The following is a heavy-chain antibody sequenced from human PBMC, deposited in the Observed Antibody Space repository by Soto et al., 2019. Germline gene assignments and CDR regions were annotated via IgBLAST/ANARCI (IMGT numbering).Heavy chain of an antibody. CDR2: IKKKTDGGTT. V-gene: IGHV3-15*01. CDR1: GFTFSDAW. J-gene: IGHJ4*02. D-gene: IGHD6-19*01. Sequence: EVQLVESGGGLVKPGGSLRLSCAASGFTFSDAWMSWVRQAPGKGLEWVGLIKKKTDGGTTDYAAPVKGRFTISRYDSKNTLYLQMRSLKTDDTAVYYCRTQWLDWGQGTLVTVSS. CDR3: RTQWLD.